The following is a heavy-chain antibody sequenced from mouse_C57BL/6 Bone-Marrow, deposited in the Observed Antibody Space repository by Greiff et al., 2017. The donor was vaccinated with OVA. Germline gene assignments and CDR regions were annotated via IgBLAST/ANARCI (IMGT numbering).Heavy chain of an antibody. Sequence: QVQLQQSGAELAKPGASVKLSCKASGYTFTSYWMHWVKQRHGQGLEWIGYINPSSGYTKYNQKFKDKATLTADKSSSTAYMQLSSLTYEDSAVYYCASYYSNYGGYFDVWGTGTTVTVSS. CDR2: INPSSGYT. J-gene: IGHJ1*03. CDR3: ASYYSNYGGYFDV. D-gene: IGHD2-5*01. CDR1: GYTFTSYW. V-gene: IGHV1-7*01.